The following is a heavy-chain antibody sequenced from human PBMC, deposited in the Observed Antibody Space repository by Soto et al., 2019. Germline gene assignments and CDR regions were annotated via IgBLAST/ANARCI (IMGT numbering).Heavy chain of an antibody. CDR1: GYNFNSYW. CDR2: ILPDDSDA. CDR3: ARAGCRKPSFYDGDV. Sequence: GESLKISCKASGYNFNSYWIGRGPQTPGKGVEWMGLILPDDSDAIYSPSFQGRVTISAYRCMTTAYLHLRRLEAPERATYFSARAGCRKPSFYDGDVWGQGTTVTVSS. D-gene: IGHD5-12*01. V-gene: IGHV5-51*01. J-gene: IGHJ6*01.